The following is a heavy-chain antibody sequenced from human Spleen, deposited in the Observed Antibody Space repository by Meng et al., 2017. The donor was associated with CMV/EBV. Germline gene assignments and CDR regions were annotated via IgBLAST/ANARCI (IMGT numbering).Heavy chain of an antibody. D-gene: IGHD6-19*01. Sequence: ASVKVSCKASGYTFTTYSITWVRQAPGQGLEWMGWISPYNGNTEYAQKFQGRVTMTTDTSTSTAYMEVRSLTSDDTAMYYCAREGIITVAGNYYGMDVWGQGTTVTVSS. CDR3: AREGIITVAGNYYGMDV. CDR2: ISPYNGNT. CDR1: GYTFTTYS. V-gene: IGHV1-18*01. J-gene: IGHJ6*02.